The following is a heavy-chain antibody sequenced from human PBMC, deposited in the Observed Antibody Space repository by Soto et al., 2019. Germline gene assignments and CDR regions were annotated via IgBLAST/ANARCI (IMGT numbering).Heavy chain of an antibody. CDR3: ARDEYAGDAFDI. J-gene: IGHJ3*02. Sequence: QVQLVQSGAEVQKPGSSVKVSCKASGGAFSSYTISWVRQAPGQGLEWMGRIIPILGIANYAQKFQGRVTITADKSTSTAYMELSSLRSEDTAVYYCARDEYAGDAFDIWGQGTMVTVSS. CDR2: IIPILGIA. V-gene: IGHV1-69*08. CDR1: GGAFSSYT. D-gene: IGHD2-2*01.